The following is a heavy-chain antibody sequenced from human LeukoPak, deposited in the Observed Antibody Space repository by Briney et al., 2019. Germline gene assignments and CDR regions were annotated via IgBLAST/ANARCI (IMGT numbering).Heavy chain of an antibody. CDR1: GFIFSSYG. CDR3: ARDPSSGWYLKGWFDP. Sequence: GGSLRLSCAASGFIFSSYGMHWVRQAPGKGLEWVAFIRYDGSNKYYADSVKGRFTISRDNSKNTLYLQMNSLRAEDTAVYYCARDPSSGWYLKGWFDPWGQGTLVTVSS. V-gene: IGHV3-30*02. D-gene: IGHD6-19*01. J-gene: IGHJ5*02. CDR2: IRYDGSNK.